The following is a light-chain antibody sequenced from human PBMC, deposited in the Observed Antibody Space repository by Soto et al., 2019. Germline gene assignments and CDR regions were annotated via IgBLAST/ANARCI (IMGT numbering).Light chain of an antibody. CDR1: SGDVGSYNY. Sequence: QSALTQPRSVSGSPGQSVTISCTGTSGDVGSYNYVSWYQQHPGKAPKVMIYDVSERPSGVPDRFSGSKSGSTASLTISGLQADDEADDYCCSFAGSYTYVFGTGTKLTVL. J-gene: IGLJ1*01. CDR3: CSFAGSYTYV. V-gene: IGLV2-11*01. CDR2: DVS.